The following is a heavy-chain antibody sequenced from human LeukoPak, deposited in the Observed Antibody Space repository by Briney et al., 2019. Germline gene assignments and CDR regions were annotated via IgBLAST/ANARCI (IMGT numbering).Heavy chain of an antibody. V-gene: IGHV3-33*06. Sequence: PGRSLRLSCEPHGFTFSNYGMHWVRQPPGKGLEWVAFISYGETEKQYADSVKGRFAISRDDSKNTLFLQMNSLRDEDTAIYYCAKVHGWGRQLGYYFDYWGQGTLVTVPS. CDR1: GFTFSNYG. CDR2: ISYGETEK. D-gene: IGHD2-15*01. CDR3: AKVHGWGRQLGYYFDY. J-gene: IGHJ4*02.